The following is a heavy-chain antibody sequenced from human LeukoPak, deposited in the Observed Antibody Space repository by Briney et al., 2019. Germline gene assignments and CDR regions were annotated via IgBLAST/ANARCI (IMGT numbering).Heavy chain of an antibody. Sequence: ASVKVSCKASGYTFTGYYMHWVRQAPGQGLEWMGWINPNSGGTNYAQKFQGRVTMTRDTSISTAYMELSRLRSDDTAVYYCARDASIFGVVPSLDYWGQGTLVTVSS. D-gene: IGHD3-3*01. CDR1: GYTFTGYY. CDR2: INPNSGGT. CDR3: ARDASIFGVVPSLDY. J-gene: IGHJ4*02. V-gene: IGHV1-2*02.